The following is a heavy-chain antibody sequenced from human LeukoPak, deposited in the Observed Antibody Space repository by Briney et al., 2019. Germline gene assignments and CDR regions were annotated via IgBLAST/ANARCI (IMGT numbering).Heavy chain of an antibody. V-gene: IGHV3-23*01. D-gene: IGHD6-19*01. J-gene: IGHJ4*02. CDR3: AKDIGRIAVAGTGDY. CDR1: GFTFSSYA. Sequence: GGSLRLSCAASGFTFSSYAMSWVRQAPGKGLEWVSAISGSGGSTYYADSVKGRFTISRDNSKNSLYLQMNSLRTEDTALYYCAKDIGRIAVAGTGDYWGQGTLVTVSS. CDR2: ISGSGGST.